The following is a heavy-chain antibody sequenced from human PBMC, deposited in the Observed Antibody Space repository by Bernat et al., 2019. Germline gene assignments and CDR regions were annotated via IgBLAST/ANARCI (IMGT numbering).Heavy chain of an antibody. J-gene: IGHJ2*01. CDR1: GGSISSSSYY. CDR2: IYYRGST. Sequence: QLQLQESGPGLVKPSETLSLTCTVSGGSISSSSYYWGWIRQPPGKGLEWIGSIYYRGSTYYNPSLKSRVTISVDTSKNQFSLKLSSVTAADTAVYYCASSIVVVPAAIKVDGYFDLCGRGTLVTVSS. V-gene: IGHV4-39*01. CDR3: ASSIVVVPAAIKVDGYFDL. D-gene: IGHD2-2*02.